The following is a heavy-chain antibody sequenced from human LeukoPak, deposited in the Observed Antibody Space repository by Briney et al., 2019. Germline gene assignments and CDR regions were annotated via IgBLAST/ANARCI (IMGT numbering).Heavy chain of an antibody. CDR3: AKDRSGSYLGGFDY. V-gene: IGHV3-9*01. J-gene: IGHJ4*02. CDR1: GFTFDEYA. CDR2: ISWNSGSI. Sequence: GGSLRLSCAASGFTFDEYAMHWVRQAPGKGLEWVSGISWNSGSIAYADSVKGRFTISRDNAKNSLYLQMNSLRAEDTALYYCAKDRSGSYLGGFDYWGQGTLVTVSS. D-gene: IGHD1-26*01.